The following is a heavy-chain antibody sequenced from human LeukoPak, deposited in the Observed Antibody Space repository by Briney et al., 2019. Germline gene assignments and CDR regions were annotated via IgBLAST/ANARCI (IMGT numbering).Heavy chain of an antibody. V-gene: IGHV3-23*01. Sequence: PGGSLRLSCEASGFTFGNYAMNWVRQAPGKGLEWVSTISGTGSSTYYADSAKGRFTISRDNSKDTLFPQLNSLTAADTAMYFCAKASVAIPQYCNSWGQGTLVTVSS. J-gene: IGHJ5*02. D-gene: IGHD2-2*02. CDR3: AKASVAIPQYCNS. CDR2: ISGTGSST. CDR1: GFTFGNYA.